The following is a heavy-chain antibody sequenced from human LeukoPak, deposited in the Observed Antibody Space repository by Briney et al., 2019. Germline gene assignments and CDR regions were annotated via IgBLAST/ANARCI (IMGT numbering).Heavy chain of an antibody. V-gene: IGHV3-7*05. CDR1: GFTFSSAW. Sequence: GGSLRLSCAASGFTFSSAWMSWVRQAPGKGLEWVANIKEDGSQKQYADSVKGRFTISRDNAKNSLFLQMNSLRVEDRAVYYCARGSGWLDPWGQGTLVTVFS. J-gene: IGHJ5*02. D-gene: IGHD1-26*01. CDR2: IKEDGSQK. CDR3: ARGSGWLDP.